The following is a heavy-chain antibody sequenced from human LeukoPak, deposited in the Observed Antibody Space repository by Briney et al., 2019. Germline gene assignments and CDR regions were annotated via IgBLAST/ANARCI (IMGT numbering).Heavy chain of an antibody. D-gene: IGHD2-8*02. V-gene: IGHV4-59*01. J-gene: IGHJ3*02. CDR3: ARDMRGYCTGGVCLDAFDI. Sequence: SETLSLTCTVSGGSISSYYWSWIRQPPGKGLEWIGYIYYSGSTNYNPSLKSRVTISVDTSKNQFSLKLSSVTAADTAVYYCARDMRGYCTGGVCLDAFDIWGQGTMVTVSS. CDR1: GGSISSYY. CDR2: IYYSGST.